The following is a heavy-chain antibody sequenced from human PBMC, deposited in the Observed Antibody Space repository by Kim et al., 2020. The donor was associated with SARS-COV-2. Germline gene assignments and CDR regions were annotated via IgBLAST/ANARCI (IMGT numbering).Heavy chain of an antibody. D-gene: IGHD3-3*02. J-gene: IGHJ4*02. V-gene: IGHV3-23*01. CDR2: ISGSGGST. CDR1: GFTFSSYG. CDR3: AKDAFSNSRADY. Sequence: GGSLRLSCAASGFTFSSYGMSWVRQAPGKGLEWVSCISGSGGSTYYADSLKGRFTISRDNSKNTLYLQMNSLRAEDTAVYYCAKDAFSNSRADYWGQGTLVTVSS.